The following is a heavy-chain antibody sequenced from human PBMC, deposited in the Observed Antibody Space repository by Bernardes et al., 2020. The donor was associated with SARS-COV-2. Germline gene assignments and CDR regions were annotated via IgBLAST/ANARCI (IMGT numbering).Heavy chain of an antibody. J-gene: IGHJ4*02. Sequence: ASVKVSCKASGYTFTGYYMHWVRQAPGQGLEWMGWINPNSGGTNYAQKFQGWVTMTRDTSISTAYMELSRLRSDDTAVYYCARGTGGSYPDLGYWGQGTLVTVSS. CDR1: GYTFTGYY. CDR2: INPNSGGT. V-gene: IGHV1-2*04. CDR3: ARGTGGSYPDLGY. D-gene: IGHD1-26*01.